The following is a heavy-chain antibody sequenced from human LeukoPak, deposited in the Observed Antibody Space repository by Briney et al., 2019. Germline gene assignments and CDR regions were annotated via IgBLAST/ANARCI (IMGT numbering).Heavy chain of an antibody. D-gene: IGHD6-6*01. V-gene: IGHV3-30-3*01. CDR1: GFTFSSYA. Sequence: GGSLRLSCAASGFTFSSYAMHWVRQAPGKGLEWVAVISYDGSNKYYADSVKGRFTISRDNSNNTLYLQMNSLRAEDTAVYYCASVRSTLDAFDIWGQGTMVTVSS. J-gene: IGHJ3*02. CDR2: ISYDGSNK. CDR3: ASVRSTLDAFDI.